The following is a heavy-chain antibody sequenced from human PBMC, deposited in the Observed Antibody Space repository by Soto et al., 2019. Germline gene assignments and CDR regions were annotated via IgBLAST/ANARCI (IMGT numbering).Heavy chain of an antibody. CDR3: ATWQGSLNFHY. J-gene: IGHJ4*02. CDR1: GFTFSLYG. V-gene: IGHV3-33*01. Sequence: GGSLRLSCAASGFTFSLYGMHWVRQAPGKGLEWVAAIWDDGRRKDYADSVKDRLFISRDNSKNTLYLQLDSLSPEDTAVYYCATWQGSLNFHYWGQGTLVTVSS. CDR2: IWDDGRRK.